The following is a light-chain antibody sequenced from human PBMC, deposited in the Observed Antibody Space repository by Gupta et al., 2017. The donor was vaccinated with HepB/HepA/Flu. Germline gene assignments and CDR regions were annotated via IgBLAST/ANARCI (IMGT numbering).Light chain of an antibody. Sequence: EVVLAQSPVTLSLSPGERATLSCRASESIGSNLAWYQQKPGQAPRPLIYSASKRPTDIAPRFSGSGSGTDFTLTITSLEPEDFALYYCQQHSSWPPFAFGPGTKV. CDR2: SAS. CDR3: QQHSSWPPFA. V-gene: IGKV3-11*01. J-gene: IGKJ1*01. CDR1: ESIGSN.